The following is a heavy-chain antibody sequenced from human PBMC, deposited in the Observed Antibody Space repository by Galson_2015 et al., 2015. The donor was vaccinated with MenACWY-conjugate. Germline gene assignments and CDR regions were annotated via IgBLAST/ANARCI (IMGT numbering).Heavy chain of an antibody. V-gene: IGHV4-31*03. CDR1: GGSIRSGGYY. D-gene: IGHD3-10*01. CDR3: ARKSGSGSYYEASFDY. J-gene: IGHJ4*02. Sequence: TLSLTCTVSGGSIRSGGYYWSWIRQHPGKGLEWIGFIYYSGSTYHNPSLKSRLTMSVDTSRNQFSMDLRSVTAADTAVYYCARKSGSGSYYEASFDYWGQGTLVTV. CDR2: IYYSGST.